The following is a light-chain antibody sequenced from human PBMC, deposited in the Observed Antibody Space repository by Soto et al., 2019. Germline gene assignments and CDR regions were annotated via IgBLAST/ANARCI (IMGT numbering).Light chain of an antibody. CDR1: SSNIGAGYE. J-gene: IGLJ1*01. CDR3: QSYDSSLSGYV. V-gene: IGLV1-40*01. Sequence: QSVRTQPPSVSEAPGQRVTISCTGSSSNIGAGYEAHWYQQVPGKAPKLLIYENNNRPSGVPDRFSGSKSGTSASLAITGLQAEDEAQYYCQSYDSSLSGYVFGTGTKLTVL. CDR2: ENN.